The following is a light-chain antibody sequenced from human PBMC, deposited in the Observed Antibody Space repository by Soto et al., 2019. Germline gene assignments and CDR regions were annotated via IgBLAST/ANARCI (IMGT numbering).Light chain of an antibody. V-gene: IGKV4-1*01. Sequence: DIVMTQSPDSLAVSLGERATINCKSSQRVLSSSNTKNYLAWYQQKPGQPPKLLIYWASTRESGVPDRFSGGGSGTDFTLTISSLQAEDVAVYYCQQYYSAPITFSQGTRLEIK. CDR2: WAS. CDR3: QQYYSAPIT. CDR1: QRVLSSSNTKNY. J-gene: IGKJ5*01.